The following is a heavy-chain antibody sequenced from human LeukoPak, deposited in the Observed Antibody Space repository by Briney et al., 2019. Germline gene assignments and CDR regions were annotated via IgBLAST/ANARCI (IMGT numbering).Heavy chain of an antibody. D-gene: IGHD5-24*01. J-gene: IGHJ4*02. CDR1: GFTFSSYW. CDR3: ARDQRWLQFTFFDY. V-gene: IGHV3-7*01. Sequence: GGSLRLSCAASGFTFSSYWMSWDRQATGKGLEWVANIKQDGSEKYYVDSVKGRFTISRDNAKNSLYLQMNSLRAEDTAVYYCARDQRWLQFTFFDYWGQGTLVTVSS. CDR2: IKQDGSEK.